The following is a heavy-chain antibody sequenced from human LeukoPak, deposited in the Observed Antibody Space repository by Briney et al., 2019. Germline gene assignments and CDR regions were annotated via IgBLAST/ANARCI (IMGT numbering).Heavy chain of an antibody. D-gene: IGHD6-19*01. CDR1: GFTFSSYA. J-gene: IGHJ6*02. CDR3: AKGAKFRGIAVAGTVYYYYGMDV. V-gene: IGHV3-30-3*01. CDR2: ISYDGSNK. Sequence: GGSLRLSCAASGFTFSSYAMHWVRQAPGKGLEWVAVISYDGSNKYYADSVKGRFTISRDNSKNTLYLQMNSLRAEDTAVYYCAKGAKFRGIAVAGTVYYYYGMDVWGQGTTVTVSS.